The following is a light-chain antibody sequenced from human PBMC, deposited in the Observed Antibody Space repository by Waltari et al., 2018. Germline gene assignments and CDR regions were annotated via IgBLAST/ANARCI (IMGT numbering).Light chain of an antibody. V-gene: IGLV3-21*04. CDR1: NIGTYS. CDR3: QVWDDSNNSGV. Sequence: SYVVTQPPSVSVAPGETATIPCGGANIGTYSVPLYQQKAGQAPVLVLFYDRDRPSGIPDRFSGSNSGNTATLTISRVEDDDEADYFCQVWDDSNNSGVFGGGTKLTVL. CDR2: YDR. J-gene: IGLJ2*01.